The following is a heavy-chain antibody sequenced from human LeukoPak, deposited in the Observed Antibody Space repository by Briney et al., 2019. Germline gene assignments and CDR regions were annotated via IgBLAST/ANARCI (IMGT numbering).Heavy chain of an antibody. Sequence: SETLSLTCAVSGYSISSGYYRGWIRQPPGKGLEWIGSIYHSGSTYYNPSLKSRVTISVDTSKNQFSLKLSSVTAADTAVYYCARQGGSGYDNNWFDPWGQGTLVTVSS. CDR1: GYSISSGYY. D-gene: IGHD3-22*01. CDR2: IYHSGST. J-gene: IGHJ5*02. CDR3: ARQGGSGYDNNWFDP. V-gene: IGHV4-38-2*01.